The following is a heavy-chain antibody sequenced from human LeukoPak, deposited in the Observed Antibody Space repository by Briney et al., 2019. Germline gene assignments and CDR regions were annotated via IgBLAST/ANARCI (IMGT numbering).Heavy chain of an antibody. CDR2: INAGNGNT. CDR3: ARDLTPIRLVAPLTDWFDP. V-gene: IGHV1-3*01. J-gene: IGHJ5*02. Sequence: ASVEVSCKASGYTFTSYAMHWVRQAPGQRLEWMGWINAGNGNTKYSQKFQGRVTITRDTSASTAYMELSSLRSEDTAVYYCARDLTPIRLVAPLTDWFDPWGQGTLVTVSS. D-gene: IGHD2-15*01. CDR1: GYTFTSYA.